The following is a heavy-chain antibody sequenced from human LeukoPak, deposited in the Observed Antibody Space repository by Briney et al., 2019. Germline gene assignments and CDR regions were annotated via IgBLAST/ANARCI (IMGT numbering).Heavy chain of an antibody. Sequence: SGGSLRLSCAASGFTFSSYAMHWVRQAPGKGLEWVAVISYDGSNKYYADSVKGRFTISRDNSKNTLYLQMNSLRAEDTAVYYCAKVEGILTGYSAFDYWGQGTLVTVSS. CDR1: GFTFSSYA. V-gene: IGHV3-30-3*01. CDR2: ISYDGSNK. CDR3: AKVEGILTGYSAFDY. J-gene: IGHJ4*02. D-gene: IGHD3-9*01.